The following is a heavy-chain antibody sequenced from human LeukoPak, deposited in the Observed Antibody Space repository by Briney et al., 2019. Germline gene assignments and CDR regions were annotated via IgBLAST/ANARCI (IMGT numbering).Heavy chain of an antibody. J-gene: IGHJ4*02. Sequence: ASVKVSCKASGYTFTSNYIHWVRQAPGQGLEWMGMIYPRDGSTSYAQKFQGRVTVTRDTSTSTVHMELSGMRSEDTAVYYCARDQEGFDYWGQGTLVAVSS. CDR1: GYTFTSNY. CDR3: ARDQEGFDY. CDR2: IYPRDGST. V-gene: IGHV1-46*01.